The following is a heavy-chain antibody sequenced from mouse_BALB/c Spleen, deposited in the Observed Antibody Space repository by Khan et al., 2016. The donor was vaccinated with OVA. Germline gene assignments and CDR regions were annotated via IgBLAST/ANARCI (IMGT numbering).Heavy chain of an antibody. D-gene: IGHD4-1*01. Sequence: EVQRVESGGDLVKPGGSLKLSCAASGFIFSSYSMSWVRQTPDKRLEWVATISSGGDYTYYPDSVKGRFTISRDDAKNTLYLQMSSLKAEDTAMYYGGSHVTGSFAYWGQGTLVTVSA. CDR3: GSHVTGSFAY. CDR2: ISSGGDYT. V-gene: IGHV5-6*01. J-gene: IGHJ3*01. CDR1: GFIFSSYS.